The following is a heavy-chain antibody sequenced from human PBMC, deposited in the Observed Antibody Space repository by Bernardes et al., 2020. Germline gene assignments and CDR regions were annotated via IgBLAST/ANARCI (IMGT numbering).Heavy chain of an antibody. Sequence: SETLSLTCTVSGGSVSSGSYYWSWIRQPPGKGLEWIGYIYYSGSTNYNPSLKSRVTISVDTSKNQFSLKLSSVTAADTAVYYCARSDIVVVYYGMDVWGKGTTVTVSS. CDR1: GGSVSSGSYY. CDR3: ARSDIVVVYYGMDV. V-gene: IGHV4-61*01. J-gene: IGHJ6*04. CDR2: IYYSGST. D-gene: IGHD2-2*01.